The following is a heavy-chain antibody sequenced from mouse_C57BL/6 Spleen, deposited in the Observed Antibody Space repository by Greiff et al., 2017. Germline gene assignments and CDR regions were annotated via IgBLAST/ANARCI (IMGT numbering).Heavy chain of an antibody. CDR3: ARSSYDYDGYFDV. D-gene: IGHD2-4*01. CDR1: GYTFTSYW. CDR2: IDPSDSYT. J-gene: IGHJ1*03. Sequence: QVQLQQPGAELVMPGASVKLSCKASGYTFTSYWMHWVKQRPGQGLEWIGEIDPSDSYTNYNQKFKGKSTLTVDKSSSTAYMQLSSLTSEDSAVYYCARSSYDYDGYFDVWGTGTTVTVSS. V-gene: IGHV1-69*01.